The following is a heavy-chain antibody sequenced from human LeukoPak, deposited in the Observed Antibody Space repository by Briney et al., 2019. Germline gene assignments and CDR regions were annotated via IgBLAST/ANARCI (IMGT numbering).Heavy chain of an antibody. Sequence: PGGSLRLSCAASGFTFSSYSMNWVRQAPGKGLEWVSYIRSSSSVIYYADSVKGRFTISRDNAKDSLYLQMNSLRAEDTAVYYCARDRDYYDRSGYYHDAFDIWGQGTMVTVSS. D-gene: IGHD3-22*01. CDR2: IRSSSSVI. CDR3: ARDRDYYDRSGYYHDAFDI. CDR1: GFTFSSYS. J-gene: IGHJ3*02. V-gene: IGHV3-21*05.